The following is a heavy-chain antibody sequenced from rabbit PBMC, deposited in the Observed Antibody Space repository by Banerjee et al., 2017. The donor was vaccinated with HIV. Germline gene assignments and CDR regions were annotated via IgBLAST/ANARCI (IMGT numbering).Heavy chain of an antibody. Sequence: QEQLEESGGDLVKPGASLTLTCTASGLSLNSNAMCWVRQAPGKGLEWIACIYTSNANTWYANWAKGRFTNSKTSSTTVTPQMTGLTDADTATYFCARDTYGYYTLNLWGQGTLVTVS. J-gene: IGHJ4*01. CDR1: GLSLNSNA. D-gene: IGHD1-1*01. CDR3: ARDTYGYYTLNL. CDR2: IYTSNANT. V-gene: IGHV1S45*01.